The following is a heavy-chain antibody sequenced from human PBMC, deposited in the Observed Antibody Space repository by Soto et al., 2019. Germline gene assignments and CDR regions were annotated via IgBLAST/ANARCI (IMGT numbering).Heavy chain of an antibody. J-gene: IGHJ3*01. V-gene: IGHV4-38-2*02. D-gene: IGHD3-3*01. CDR2: IYFNGNT. CDR3: ARVHWSGSSYDGFDL. Sequence: SETLSLTCSVSGPSISSAYYWAWIRQSPGRGLEFLGRIYFNGNTFYNPSLKSRVTVSRDTSKNQLFLSLTSVSAADTAIYYCARVHWSGSSYDGFDLWGQGTKVTVSS. CDR1: GPSISSAYY.